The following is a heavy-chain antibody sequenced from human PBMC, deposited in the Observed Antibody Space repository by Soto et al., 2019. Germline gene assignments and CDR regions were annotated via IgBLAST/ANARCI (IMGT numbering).Heavy chain of an antibody. Sequence: QVQLVQSGAEVKKPGSSVKVSCKASGGTFSSYAISWVRQAPGQGLEWMGGIIPIFGTANYAQKFQGRVTIHADESTSTAYMELSSLRSDYTAVYYCARREVLGDIDILTGRWFDPWGQGTLVTVSS. V-gene: IGHV1-69*12. CDR1: GGTFSSYA. CDR2: IIPIFGTA. D-gene: IGHD3-9*01. CDR3: ARREVLGDIDILTGRWFDP. J-gene: IGHJ5*01.